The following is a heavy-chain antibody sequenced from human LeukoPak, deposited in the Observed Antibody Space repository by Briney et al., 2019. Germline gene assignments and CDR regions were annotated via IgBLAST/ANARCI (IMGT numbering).Heavy chain of an antibody. CDR1: ANTLTGYY. Sequence: ASVKVSCKASANTLTGYYIHWVRQAPGQGLEWMGWIHSKSGDTDYSQKFQDRVTLTRDTSISTAYMELSRLRSDDTAVYYCARDMSMYGVRNFFDYWGQGTPVTVSS. J-gene: IGHJ4*02. V-gene: IGHV1-2*02. D-gene: IGHD2-8*01. CDR2: IHSKSGDT. CDR3: ARDMSMYGVRNFFDY.